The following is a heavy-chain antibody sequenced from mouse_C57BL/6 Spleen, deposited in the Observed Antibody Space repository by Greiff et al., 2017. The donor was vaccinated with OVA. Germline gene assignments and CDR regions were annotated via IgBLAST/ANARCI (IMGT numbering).Heavy chain of an antibody. V-gene: IGHV2-2*01. CDR1: GFSLTSYG. CDR2: IWSGGST. D-gene: IGHD2-2*01. CDR3: ARNSLGLYYFDY. Sequence: QVQLQQSGPGLVQPSQSLSITCTVSGFSLTSYGVHWVRQSPGTGLEWLGVIWSGGSTDYNAAFISRLSISKDNSKSQVFFKMNSLQADDTAIYYCARNSLGLYYFDYWGQGTTLTVSS. J-gene: IGHJ2*01.